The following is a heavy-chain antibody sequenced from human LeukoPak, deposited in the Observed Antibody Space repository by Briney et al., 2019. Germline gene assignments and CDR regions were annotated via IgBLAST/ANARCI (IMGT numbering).Heavy chain of an antibody. V-gene: IGHV5-51*01. CDR3: ARALRTGQGDYVPVL. CDR2: IYPGDSDT. Sequence: GESLKISCKGSGYSFTSYWIGWVRPMPGKGLEWMGIIYPGDSDTRYSPSFQGQVTISADKSISTAYLQWSSLKASDTAMYYCARALRTGQGDYVPVLWGQGTLVIVSS. J-gene: IGHJ4*02. CDR1: GYSFTSYW. D-gene: IGHD4-17*01.